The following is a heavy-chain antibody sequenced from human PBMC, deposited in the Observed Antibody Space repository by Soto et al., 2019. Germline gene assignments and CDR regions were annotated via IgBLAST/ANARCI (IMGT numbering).Heavy chain of an antibody. CDR2: IVDVSCNT. CDR1: GFTFTSYA. J-gene: IGHJ6*02. V-gene: IGHV1-58*01. Sequence: SVKVSCKASGFTFTSYAVQWGRQVRGPLAEWIGWIVDVSCNTNYAQKFQERVTITRDMSTSTADMELSSLSAEDTAVYYCADRDAIRGVIMYGMDVWGQGTMVTVSS. D-gene: IGHD3-16*02. CDR3: ADRDAIRGVIMYGMDV.